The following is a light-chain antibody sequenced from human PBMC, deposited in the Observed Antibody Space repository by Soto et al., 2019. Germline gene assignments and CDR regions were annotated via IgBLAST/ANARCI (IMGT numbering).Light chain of an antibody. CDR3: QHYNSYSEA. Sequence: DIQMTQSPSTLSASVGDRVTITCRASQSIGTWLAWYQHRPGKAPSLLIYDASTLRSGVPSRFSGSGSGTEFTLTISSLQPDDFATYYCQHYNSYSEAFGQGTKVELK. CDR1: QSIGTW. CDR2: DAS. J-gene: IGKJ1*01. V-gene: IGKV1-5*01.